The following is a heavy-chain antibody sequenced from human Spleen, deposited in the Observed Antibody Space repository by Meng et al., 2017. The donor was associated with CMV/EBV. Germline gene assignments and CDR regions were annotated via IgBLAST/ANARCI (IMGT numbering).Heavy chain of an antibody. V-gene: IGHV1-18*04. CDR2: ISPYNGNT. CDR3: ARGSWNYDF. CDR1: GYIFTTYS. Sequence: ASVKVSCKASGYIFTTYSITWVRQAPGQGLEWMGWISPYNGNTQYEQKFQGRLTMTTDTSTSTAYMEVRSLTSDDAAIYYCARGSWNYDFWGRGTLVTVSS. J-gene: IGHJ4*02. D-gene: IGHD1-7*01.